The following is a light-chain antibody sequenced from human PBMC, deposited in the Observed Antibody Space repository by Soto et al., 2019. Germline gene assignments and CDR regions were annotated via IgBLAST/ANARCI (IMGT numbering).Light chain of an antibody. CDR2: GAS. J-gene: IGKJ5*01. Sequence: EIVLTQSPATLSVSPGERATLSCRASQSVSSYLAWYQQKPGQPPRLLIYGASNRATGIPDRSSGSGSGTDFTLIINRLEPEDVAIYYCQQYGGSPRITFGQGTRLEI. CDR3: QQYGGSPRIT. CDR1: QSVSSY. V-gene: IGKV3-20*01.